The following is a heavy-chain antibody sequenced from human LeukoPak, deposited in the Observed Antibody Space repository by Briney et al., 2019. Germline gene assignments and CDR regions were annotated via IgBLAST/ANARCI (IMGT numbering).Heavy chain of an antibody. Sequence: SETLSLTCAVYGGSFSGYYWSWIRQPPGKGLVWIGEINHSGSTNYNPSLKSRVTISVDTSKNQFSLKLSSVTAAGTAVYYCARDRRSDDAFDIWGQGTMVTVSS. J-gene: IGHJ3*02. CDR2: INHSGST. CDR3: ARDRRSDDAFDI. CDR1: GGSFSGYY. D-gene: IGHD3-16*02. V-gene: IGHV4-34*01.